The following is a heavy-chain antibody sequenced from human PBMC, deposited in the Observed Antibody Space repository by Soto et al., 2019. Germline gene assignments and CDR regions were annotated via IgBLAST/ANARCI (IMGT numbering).Heavy chain of an antibody. V-gene: IGHV3-30*18. CDR1: GFTFSSYG. Sequence: GGSLRLSCAASGFTFSSYGMHWVRQAPGKGLEWVAVISYNGSNKYYADSVKGRFTISRDNSKNTLYLQMNSLRAEDTAVYYCAKAQGELRYFDYWGQGTLVTVSS. CDR3: AKAQGELRYFDY. CDR2: ISYNGSNK. J-gene: IGHJ4*02. D-gene: IGHD1-7*01.